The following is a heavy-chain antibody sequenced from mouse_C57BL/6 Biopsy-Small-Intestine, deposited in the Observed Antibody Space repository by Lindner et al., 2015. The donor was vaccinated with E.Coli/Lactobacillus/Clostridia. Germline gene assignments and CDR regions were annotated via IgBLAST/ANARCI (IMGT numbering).Heavy chain of an antibody. V-gene: IGHV1-84*02. CDR3: ARVVLVEHYYGMDV. J-gene: IGHJ1*01. D-gene: IGHD1-1*01. CDR1: DTPSLAML. Sequence: SVKVSCKLLDTPSLAMLYHWVRQAPGQRLEWMGWINAGNGNTKYSQKFQGRVTITRDTSASTAYMDLNSLTSEDTAVYYCARVVLVEHYYGMDVWGQGTTVTVFS. CDR2: INAGNGNT.